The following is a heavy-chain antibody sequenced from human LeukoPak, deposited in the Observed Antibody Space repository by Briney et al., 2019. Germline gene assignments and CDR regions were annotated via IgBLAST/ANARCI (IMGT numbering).Heavy chain of an antibody. CDR3: ARGLPPVMKYYFDY. Sequence: GRSLRLSCAASGFTFNSYGMHWVRQAPGKGLEWVAVMWYDGSNKYYADSVKGRFTISRDDSKNTLYLQMNSRRAEDTAMYYCARGLPPVMKYYFDYWGQGTLVTVSS. CDR1: GFTFNSYG. D-gene: IGHD4-11*01. CDR2: MWYDGSNK. J-gene: IGHJ4*02. V-gene: IGHV3-33*01.